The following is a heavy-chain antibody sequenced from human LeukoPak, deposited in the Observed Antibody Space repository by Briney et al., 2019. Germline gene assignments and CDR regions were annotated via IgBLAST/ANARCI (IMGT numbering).Heavy chain of an antibody. D-gene: IGHD3-10*01. V-gene: IGHV4-30-4*01. CDR1: GSSISIGEYY. CDR2: IYYRGST. Sequence: PSQTLSLTCTVSGSSISIGEYYWGWLRQPRWKGPERFGYIYYRGSTYYNPSLRSRVTISVDTSKNQFSLKLSSVTAADTAVYYCARSDGEYYYGMDVWGQGTTVTVAS. J-gene: IGHJ6*02. CDR3: ARSDGEYYYGMDV.